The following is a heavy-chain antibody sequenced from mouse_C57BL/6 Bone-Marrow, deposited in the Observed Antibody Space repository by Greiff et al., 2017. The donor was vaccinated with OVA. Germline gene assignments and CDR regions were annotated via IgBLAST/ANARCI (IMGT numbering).Heavy chain of an antibody. J-gene: IGHJ3*01. D-gene: IGHD1-1*01. CDR1: GYTFTSYG. CDR2: IYPRSGNT. Sequence: QVQLQQSGAELARPGASVKLSCKASGYTFTSYGISWVKQRTGQGLEWIGEIYPRSGNTYYNEKFKGKATLTADKSSSTAYMELRSLTSEDSAVYFCARSGITSGSYWGQGTLVTVSA. CDR3: ARSGITSGSY. V-gene: IGHV1-81*01.